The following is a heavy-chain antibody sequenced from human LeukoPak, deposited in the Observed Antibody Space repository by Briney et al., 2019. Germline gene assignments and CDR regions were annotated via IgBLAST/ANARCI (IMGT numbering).Heavy chain of an antibody. CDR1: GYSFTSYW. CDR3: ARHVGIVVVPDRYFDL. J-gene: IGHJ2*01. CDR2: IYPGDSDT. Sequence: GESLKISCKGSGYSFTSYWIGWVRQMPGKGLEWMGIIYPGDSDTRCSPSFQGQVTISADKSISTAYLQWSSLKASDTAMYYCARHVGIVVVPDRYFDLWGRGTLVTVSS. V-gene: IGHV5-51*01. D-gene: IGHD3-22*01.